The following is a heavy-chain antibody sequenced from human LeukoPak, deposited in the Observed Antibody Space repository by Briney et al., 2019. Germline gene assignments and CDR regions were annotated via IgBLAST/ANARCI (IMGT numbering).Heavy chain of an antibody. Sequence: GASVKVSCKASGYTFTGYYMHWVRQAPGQGLEWMGWINPNSGGTNYAQKFQGRVTMTRDTSISTAYMELSSLRSEDTAVYYCARETKIRRHTLDWGQGTLVTVSS. CDR3: ARETKIRRHTLD. CDR1: GYTFTGYY. J-gene: IGHJ4*02. D-gene: IGHD1/OR15-1a*01. CDR2: INPNSGGT. V-gene: IGHV1-2*02.